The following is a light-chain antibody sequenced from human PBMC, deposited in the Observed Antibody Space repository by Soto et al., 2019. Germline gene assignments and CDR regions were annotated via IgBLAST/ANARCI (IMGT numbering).Light chain of an antibody. J-gene: IGKJ4*01. CDR1: QSIRGN. CDR3: QQHINWPLT. V-gene: IGKV3-11*01. Sequence: EIVLTQSPGTLSLSPGERATLSCRASQSIRGNLAWYQQKPGQSPRLLIYGASSRATGIPARFSGSGSGTEFTLTISSLEPEDFALYYCQQHINWPLTFGGGTRWIS. CDR2: GAS.